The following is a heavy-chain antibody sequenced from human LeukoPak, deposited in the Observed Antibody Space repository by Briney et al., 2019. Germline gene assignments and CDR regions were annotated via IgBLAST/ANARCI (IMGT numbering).Heavy chain of an antibody. V-gene: IGHV4-30-4*01. J-gene: IGHJ4*02. CDR1: GGSISSGDYY. CDR2: IYYSGST. Sequence: SETLPLTCTVSGGSISSGDYYWSGIRQPTGEGPEWIGYIYYSGSTYYTPSLKSRVTISVDTSKNQFSLNLSSVTAADTAVYYCARENDYNVDYWGQGTLVTVSS. D-gene: IGHD1-1*01. CDR3: ARENDYNVDY.